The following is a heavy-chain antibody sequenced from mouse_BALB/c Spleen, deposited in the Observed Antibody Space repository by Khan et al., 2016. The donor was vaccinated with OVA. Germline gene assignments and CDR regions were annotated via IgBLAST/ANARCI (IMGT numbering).Heavy chain of an antibody. CDR2: ISYSGRT. Sequence: EVKLLESGPGLVKPSQSLSLTCTVTGYSITSDYAWNWIRQFPGNKLEWMGYISYSGRTSYNPSLKSRISVTRDTSKNQFFLKLNSVTTEDTATYYCAMGRTYWGQGTLVTVSA. D-gene: IGHD4-1*01. CDR1: GYSITSDYA. J-gene: IGHJ3*01. V-gene: IGHV3-2*02. CDR3: AMGRTY.